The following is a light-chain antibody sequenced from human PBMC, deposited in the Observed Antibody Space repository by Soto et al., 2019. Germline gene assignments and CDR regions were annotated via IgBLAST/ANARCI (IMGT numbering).Light chain of an antibody. CDR3: QQYGSSGT. J-gene: IGKJ1*01. CDR1: QSVNRN. Sequence: EIVMTQSPATLSVSTGERATLSCRASQSVNRNLGWYQQKPGQAPRLLIYGASNRATGIPDRFSGSGSGTDFTLTISRLEPEDFAVYYCQQYGSSGTFGQGTKV. CDR2: GAS. V-gene: IGKV3-20*01.